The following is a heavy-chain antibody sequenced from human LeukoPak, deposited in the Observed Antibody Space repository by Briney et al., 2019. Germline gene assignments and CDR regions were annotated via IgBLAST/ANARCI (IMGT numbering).Heavy chain of an antibody. CDR3: AREPDSGGYLPYFQH. Sequence: VASVEVSCTASGCTFSSYAISWVRQAPGQGLEWMGGIIPIFGTANYAQKFQGRVTITADKSTSTAYMELSSLRAEDTAVYYCAREPDSGGYLPYFQHWGQGTLVTVSS. CDR1: GCTFSSYA. J-gene: IGHJ1*01. V-gene: IGHV1-69*06. D-gene: IGHD2-15*01. CDR2: IIPIFGTA.